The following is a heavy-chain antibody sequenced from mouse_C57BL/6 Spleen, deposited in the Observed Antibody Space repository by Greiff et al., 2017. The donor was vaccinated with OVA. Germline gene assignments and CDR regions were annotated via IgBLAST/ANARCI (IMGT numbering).Heavy chain of an antibody. Sequence: QVQLKQSGAELVRPGASVTLSCKASGYTFTDYEMHWVKQTPVHGLEWIGAIDPETGGTAYNQKFKGKAILTADKSSSTAYMELRSLTSEDSAVYYCTCNFAYWGQGTLVTVSA. D-gene: IGHD2-1*01. CDR2: IDPETGGT. CDR1: GYTFTDYE. CDR3: TCNFAY. V-gene: IGHV1-15*01. J-gene: IGHJ3*01.